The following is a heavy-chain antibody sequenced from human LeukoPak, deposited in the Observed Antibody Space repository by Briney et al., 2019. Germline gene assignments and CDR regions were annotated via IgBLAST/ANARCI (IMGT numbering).Heavy chain of an antibody. D-gene: IGHD6-13*01. V-gene: IGHV3-21*01. J-gene: IGHJ4*02. CDR3: ARGPKYISATGPYYFDY. Sequence: GGSLRLSCAASGFTFSSYSMNWVRQAPGKGLEWVSSISSSSNYIYYADSVKGRFTISRDNAKNSMYLQMYSLRAEDTAVYYCARGPKYISATGPYYFDYWGQGTPVTVSS. CDR1: GFTFSSYS. CDR2: ISSSSNYI.